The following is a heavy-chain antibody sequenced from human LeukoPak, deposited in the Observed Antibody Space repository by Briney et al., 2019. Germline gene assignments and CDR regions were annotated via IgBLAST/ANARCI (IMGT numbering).Heavy chain of an antibody. CDR2: IYHTGST. D-gene: IGHD3-16*01. J-gene: IGHJ3*02. V-gene: IGHV4-4*07. CDR3: ARGPLGGESFDI. Sequence: SETLSLTCTVSGGSLSNHYWNWIRHPAGTGLEYIGRIYHTGSTNYNPSLKSRVTLSVDTSNNQFSLNLTSATAADTAVYYCARGPLGGESFDIWGQGTMVTVSS. CDR1: GGSLSNHY.